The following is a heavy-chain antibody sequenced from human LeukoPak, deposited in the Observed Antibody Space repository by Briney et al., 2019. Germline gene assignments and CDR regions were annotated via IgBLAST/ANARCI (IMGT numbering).Heavy chain of an antibody. CDR2: VDHTGST. CDR3: ARGRVSSSTWYSTYYYYFYMDV. Sequence: SEALSLTCSVSDDSITMYYWTWIRQPPGKGLEWIGYVDHTGSTNFNPSLNGRVSISRDTTKNLFSLRLRSVTAADTAVYFCARGRVSSSTWYSTYYYYFYMDVWGKGTTVTVSS. CDR1: DDSITMYY. V-gene: IGHV4-59*01. D-gene: IGHD1-1*01. J-gene: IGHJ6*03.